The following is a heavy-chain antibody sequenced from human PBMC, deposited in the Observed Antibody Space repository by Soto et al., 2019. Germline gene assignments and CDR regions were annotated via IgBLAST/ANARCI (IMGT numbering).Heavy chain of an antibody. CDR1: GGSVSSAGYF. D-gene: IGHD3-9*01. CDR2: VYFSGDS. Sequence: QLQLEESGPGLVKPSETLSLICTVSGGSVSSAGYFWGWIRQPPGKGLEWLGSVYFSGDSYYNPSLKSRVAMSVDTSKSQFSLNLNSATAADTAVYYCARHRPAASRYAYYHYMDVWGKGTTVTVSS. V-gene: IGHV4-39*01. CDR3: ARHRPAASRYAYYHYMDV. J-gene: IGHJ6*03.